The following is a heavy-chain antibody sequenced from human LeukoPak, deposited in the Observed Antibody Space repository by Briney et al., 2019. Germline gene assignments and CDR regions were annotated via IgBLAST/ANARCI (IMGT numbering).Heavy chain of an antibody. CDR1: GYSISSGYY. V-gene: IGHV4-38-2*01. Sequence: SETLSLTCAVSGYSISSGYYWGWIRQPPGKGLEWIGSIYHRGSTYYNPSLKSRVTISVDTSKNQFSLKLSSVTAADTAMYYCARVGYYDSSGCYYVGSEYYFDYWGQGTLVTVSS. CDR3: ARVGYYDSSGCYYVGSEYYFDY. CDR2: IYHRGST. D-gene: IGHD3-22*01. J-gene: IGHJ4*02.